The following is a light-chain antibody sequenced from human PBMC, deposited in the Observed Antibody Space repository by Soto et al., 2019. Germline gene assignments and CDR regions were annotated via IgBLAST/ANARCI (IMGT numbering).Light chain of an antibody. CDR2: DAS. Sequence: VIWMTQSPSLLTASVGDRVTISCRVSQAIITYLAWYRQKPGKAPDLLIFDASSLENGVPSRFSGSGSGTDFTLTISRLQSEDFATYYCQQYHSFPPTFGQGTKVEVE. V-gene: IGKV1D-8*01. CDR3: QQYHSFPPT. CDR1: QAIITY. J-gene: IGKJ1*01.